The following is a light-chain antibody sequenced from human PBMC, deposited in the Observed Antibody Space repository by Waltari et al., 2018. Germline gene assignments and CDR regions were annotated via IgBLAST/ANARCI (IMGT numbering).Light chain of an antibody. V-gene: IGLV2-23*02. CDR2: DVN. CDR3: CSYAGSAISV. CDR1: RSDVGRYNL. J-gene: IGLJ3*02. Sequence: QSALTQTATVSGSPGQSITISCTGTRSDVGRYNLVSWYQQHPGKAPTLIIYDVNKRPSGVSNRFSGSKSGNTASLTISGLQAADEADYYCCSYAGSAISVFGGGTRLTVL.